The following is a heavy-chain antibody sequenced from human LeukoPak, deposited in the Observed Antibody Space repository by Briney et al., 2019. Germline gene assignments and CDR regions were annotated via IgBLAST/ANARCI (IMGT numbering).Heavy chain of an antibody. CDR2: ISKNSDLK. CDR3: ARANCGGDCKHYYYYYMDV. Sequence: GGSLRLSCAASGFTFSSDSMNWVRQAPGKGLEWVSYISKNSDLKSHADSVKGRFTISRDNAKNSLYLQMNSLRAEDTAVYYCARANCGGDCKHYYYYYMDVWGKGTTVTVSS. D-gene: IGHD2-21*01. V-gene: IGHV3-48*04. CDR1: GFTFSSDS. J-gene: IGHJ6*03.